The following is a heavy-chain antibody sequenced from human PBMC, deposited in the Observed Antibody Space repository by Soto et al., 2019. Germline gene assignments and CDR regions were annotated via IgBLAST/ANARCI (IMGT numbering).Heavy chain of an antibody. J-gene: IGHJ4*02. V-gene: IGHV3-30*03. Sequence: QVQLVESGGGVVQPGRSLRLSCAASGFTFSSYGMHWVRQAPGKGLEWVAVISYDGSNKYYADSVKGRFTISRDNSKNTLYLQMNSLRAEDTAVYYCTGGFDYWGQGTLVTVSS. CDR2: ISYDGSNK. CDR1: GFTFSSYG. CDR3: TGGFDY. D-gene: IGHD3-10*01.